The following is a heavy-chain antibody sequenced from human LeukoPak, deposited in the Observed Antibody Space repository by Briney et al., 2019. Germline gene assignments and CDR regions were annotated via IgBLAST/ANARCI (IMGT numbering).Heavy chain of an antibody. CDR3: ARGYCSGGSCPVDY. CDR1: GNTFTSYD. D-gene: IGHD2-15*01. Sequence: ASVKVSCKASGNTFTSYDINWVRQATGQGLEWMGWMNPNSGNTGHAQKFQGRVTMTRDTSISTAYMELSRLRSDDTAVYYCARGYCSGGSCPVDYWGQGTLVTVSS. V-gene: IGHV1-8*01. J-gene: IGHJ4*02. CDR2: MNPNSGNT.